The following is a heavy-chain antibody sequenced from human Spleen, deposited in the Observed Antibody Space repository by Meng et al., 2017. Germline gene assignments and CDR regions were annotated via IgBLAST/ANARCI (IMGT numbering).Heavy chain of an antibody. J-gene: IGHJ3*02. V-gene: IGHV1-2*06. CDR2: VHPKSGGT. CDR3: ARTPLGIYTNDWDALDI. Sequence: ASVKVSCKPSGYNFPDYWLHWVRQAPGQGLEWMGRVHPKSGGTNSAQTFQGRVTMTRDTSISTAYMELNALKSDDTALYYCARTPLGIYTNDWDALDIWGQGTMVTVSS. D-gene: IGHD2-2*02. CDR1: GYNFPDYW.